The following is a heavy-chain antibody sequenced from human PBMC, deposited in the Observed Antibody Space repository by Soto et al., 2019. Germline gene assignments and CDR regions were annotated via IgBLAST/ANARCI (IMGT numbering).Heavy chain of an antibody. CDR2: IYYSGST. J-gene: IGHJ5*02. CDR1: GGSISSYY. CDR3: ARGNAMNWFDP. Sequence: PSETLSLTCTVSGGSISSYYWSWIRQPPGKGLEWIGFIYYSGSTNYNPSLKSRVTISVDTSKNQFSLKLSSVTAADTAVYYCARGNAMNWFDPWGQGTLVPVSS. D-gene: IGHD2-2*01. V-gene: IGHV4-59*08.